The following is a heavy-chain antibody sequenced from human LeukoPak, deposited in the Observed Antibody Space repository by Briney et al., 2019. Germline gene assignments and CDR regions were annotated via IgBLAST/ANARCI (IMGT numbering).Heavy chain of an antibody. CDR1: GFTFSSYW. V-gene: IGHV3-7*01. Sequence: PGGSLRLSCAASGFTFSSYWMSWVRQAPGKGLEWVANIKQDGSEKYYVDSVKGRFTISRDNAKNSLYLQMNSLRAEDTAVYYCARVPTYYDFWSGTIYYFDYWGQGTLVTVSS. D-gene: IGHD3-3*01. J-gene: IGHJ4*02. CDR3: ARVPTYYDFWSGTIYYFDY. CDR2: IKQDGSEK.